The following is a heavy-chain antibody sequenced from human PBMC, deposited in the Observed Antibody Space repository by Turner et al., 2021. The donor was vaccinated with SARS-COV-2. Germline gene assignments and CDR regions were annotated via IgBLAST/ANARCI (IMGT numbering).Heavy chain of an antibody. CDR2: ITYDGSNK. V-gene: IGHV3-30*18. CDR1: GFTFSSYG. Sequence: QVQLVESGGGVVQPGRSLRLSCAASGFTFSSYGMHWGRQAPGKGLEWVAVITYDGSNKFYADSVKGRFTISRDNSKKTLYLQMNSLRAEDTVVYYCAKITGTTTGDYWGQGTLVTVSS. J-gene: IGHJ4*02. CDR3: AKITGTTTGDY. D-gene: IGHD1-7*01.